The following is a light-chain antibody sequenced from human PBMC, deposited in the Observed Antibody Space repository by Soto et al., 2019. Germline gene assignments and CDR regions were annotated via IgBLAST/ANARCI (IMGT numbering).Light chain of an antibody. CDR2: GAS. CDR1: QSISSNY. Sequence: EIVLTQSPGTLSLSPGGRATLSCRASQSISSNYLAWYQQKPGQAPRLLIYGASSRATGIPGRFSGSGSGTDFTLTISRLEPEDFAVYYCQQSGSSQTFGQGTRLEIK. CDR3: QQSGSSQT. V-gene: IGKV3-20*01. J-gene: IGKJ5*01.